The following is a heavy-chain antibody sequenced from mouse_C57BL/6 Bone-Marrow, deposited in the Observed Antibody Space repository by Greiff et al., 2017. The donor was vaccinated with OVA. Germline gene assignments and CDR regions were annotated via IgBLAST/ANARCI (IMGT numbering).Heavy chain of an antibody. CDR3: SRGNYGSSLYAMDY. V-gene: IGHV14-3*01. D-gene: IGHD1-1*01. Sequence: VQLQQSVAELVRPGASVTLSCTASGFNIKNTYLHWVKQRPEQGLEWIGRIDPANDNTKYAPKFQGKATMTADTSSTTANLQRSSQSSVDTASYCCSRGNYGSSLYAMDYWGQGTTVTVSS. CDR1: GFNIKNTY. CDR2: IDPANDNT. J-gene: IGHJ4*01.